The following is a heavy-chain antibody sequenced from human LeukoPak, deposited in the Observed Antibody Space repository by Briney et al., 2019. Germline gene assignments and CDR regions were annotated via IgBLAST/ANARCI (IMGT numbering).Heavy chain of an antibody. CDR2: IYYSGST. D-gene: IGHD3-16*01. V-gene: IGHV4-59*01. CDR1: GGSISSYY. CDR3: AREEEGAYFDY. Sequence: ETLSLTCTVSGGSISSYYWSWIRQPPGKGLEWIGYIYYSGSTHYDPSLKSRVTISVDTSRNQFSLRLSSVTAADTAVYYCAREEEGAYFDYWGQGTLVTVSS. J-gene: IGHJ4*02.